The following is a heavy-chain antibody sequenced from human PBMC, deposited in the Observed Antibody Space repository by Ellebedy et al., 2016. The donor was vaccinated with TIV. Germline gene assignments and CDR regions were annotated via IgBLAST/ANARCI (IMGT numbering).Heavy chain of an antibody. CDR1: GYTFTGYY. D-gene: IGHD5-18*01. V-gene: IGHV1-2*02. CDR2: INPNSGGT. CDR3: ARGTWIQLWPIDY. J-gene: IGHJ4*02. Sequence: ASVKVSXXASGYTFTGYYMHWVRQAPGQGLEWMGWINPNSGGTNYAQKFQGRVTMTRDTSTSTVYMELSSLRSEDTAVYYCARGTWIQLWPIDYWGQGTLVTVSS.